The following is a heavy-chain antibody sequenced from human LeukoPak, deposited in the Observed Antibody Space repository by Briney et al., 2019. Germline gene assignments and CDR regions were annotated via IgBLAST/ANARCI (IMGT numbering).Heavy chain of an antibody. V-gene: IGHV3-30*04. J-gene: IGHJ3*02. D-gene: IGHD2-15*01. CDR2: IQYDGSNE. CDR3: RLDYSIAFDI. CDR1: GFTFGDYA. Sequence: GGSLRLSCTASGFTFGDYAMSWVRQAPGKGLEWVAYIQYDGSNEQFADSVKGRFSISRDSSKNILYLQMNSLRAEDTAVYYCRLDYSIAFDIWGQGTMVTVSS.